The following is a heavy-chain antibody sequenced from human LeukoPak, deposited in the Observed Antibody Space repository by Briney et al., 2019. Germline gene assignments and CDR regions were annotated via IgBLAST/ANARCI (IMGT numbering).Heavy chain of an antibody. CDR3: AREKTAYYYDSSGYSEGAFDI. J-gene: IGHJ3*02. CDR2: IYYSGNT. Sequence: SETLSLTCTVSGGSISSGGYYWGWIRQHPGKGLEWIGYIYYSGNTQYNPSLKSRITISVDTSKNQFSLKLSSVTAADTAVYYCAREKTAYYYDSSGYSEGAFDIWGQGTMVTVSS. V-gene: IGHV4-31*03. CDR1: GGSISSGGYY. D-gene: IGHD3-22*01.